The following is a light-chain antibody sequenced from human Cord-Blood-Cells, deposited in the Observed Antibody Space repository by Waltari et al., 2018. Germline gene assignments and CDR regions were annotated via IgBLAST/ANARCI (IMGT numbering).Light chain of an antibody. CDR1: QSISSY. CDR3: QQSYSTPGT. Sequence: DIQMTQSPSSLSASVGDRVTITCRASQSISSYLNWYQQKPGKAPKLLIYAASSLQSGVPSRFIGSVSGTDCTLTISSLQPEDVATYYGQQSYSTPGTFGQGTKVEIK. CDR2: AAS. V-gene: IGKV1-39*01. J-gene: IGKJ1*01.